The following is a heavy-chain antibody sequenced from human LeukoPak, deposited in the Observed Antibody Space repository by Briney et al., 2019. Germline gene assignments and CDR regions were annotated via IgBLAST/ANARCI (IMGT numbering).Heavy chain of an antibody. CDR1: GFTFSSYA. D-gene: IGHD6-19*01. CDR3: AKDLGTSGWYCDY. CDR2: ISDRST. V-gene: IGHV3-23*05. J-gene: IGHJ4*02. Sequence: GESLRLSCAASGFTFSSYAMSWVRQAPGKGLEWVSAISDRSTYYAYSVKGRFTISRDNSKNTLHLQMNSLRVEDTAVYYCAKDLGTSGWYCDYWGQGTLVTVSS.